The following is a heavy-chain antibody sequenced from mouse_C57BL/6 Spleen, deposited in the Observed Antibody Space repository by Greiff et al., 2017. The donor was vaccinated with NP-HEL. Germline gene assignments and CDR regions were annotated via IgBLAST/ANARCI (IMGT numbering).Heavy chain of an antibody. CDR1: GYTFTSYG. CDR2: IYPRSGNT. J-gene: IGHJ4*01. Sequence: QVQLQQSGAELARPGASVKLSCKASGYTFTSYGISWVKQRTGQGLGWIGEIYPRSGNTYYNEKFKGKATLTADKSSSTAYMELRSLTSEDSAVYFCAREGTYYAMDYWGQGTSVTVSS. V-gene: IGHV1-81*01. CDR3: AREGTYYAMDY. D-gene: IGHD3-3*01.